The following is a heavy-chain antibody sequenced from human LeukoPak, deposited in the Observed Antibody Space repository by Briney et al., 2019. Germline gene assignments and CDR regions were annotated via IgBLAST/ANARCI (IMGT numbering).Heavy chain of an antibody. V-gene: IGHV3-30*02. CDR3: AKGLGVAVAGTHYFDY. D-gene: IGHD6-19*01. CDR1: GFTFSSYG. CDR2: IRYDGSNK. J-gene: IGHJ4*02. Sequence: PGGSLRLSCAASGFTFSSYGMHWVRQAPGKGLEWVAFIRYDGSNKYYADSVEGRFTISRDNSKNTLYLQMNSLRAEDTAVYYCAKGLGVAVAGTHYFDYWGQGTLVTVSS.